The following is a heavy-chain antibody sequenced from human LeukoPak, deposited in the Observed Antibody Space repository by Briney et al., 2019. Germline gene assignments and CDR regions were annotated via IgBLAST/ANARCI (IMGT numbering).Heavy chain of an antibody. V-gene: IGHV3-30-3*01. CDR1: EFTFSSYA. CDR3: ARGRGDGYTSMDY. D-gene: IGHD5-24*01. Sequence: TGGSLRLSCAASEFTFSSYAMHWVRQAPGKGLEWVAVISYDGSNKYYADSVKGRFTISRDNSKNTLYLQMNSLRAEDTAVYYCARGRGDGYTSMDYWGLGTLVTVSS. J-gene: IGHJ4*02. CDR2: ISYDGSNK.